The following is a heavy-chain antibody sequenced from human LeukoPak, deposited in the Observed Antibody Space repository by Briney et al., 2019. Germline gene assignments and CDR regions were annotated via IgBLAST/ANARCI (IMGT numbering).Heavy chain of an antibody. CDR3: ARDTHYSTSSGYYYYYMNV. CDR2: IFYSGTT. D-gene: IGHD6-6*01. V-gene: IGHV4-39*07. Sequence: PSETLSLTCGVSGVSISSSGYQGAWGRQPRGRGVEWIGNIFYSGTTYYNPSLKSRVTISLDTSKNQFSLTLTSVTAADTAIYYCARDTHYSTSSGYYYYYMNVWGKGTTVTVSS. J-gene: IGHJ6*03. CDR1: GVSISSSGYQ.